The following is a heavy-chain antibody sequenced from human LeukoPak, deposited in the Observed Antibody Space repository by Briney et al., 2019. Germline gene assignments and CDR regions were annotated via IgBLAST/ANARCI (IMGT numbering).Heavy chain of an antibody. J-gene: IGHJ4*02. CDR3: ARMGLSRSGHYYCDY. CDR1: GGSISSISNY. Sequence: SETLSLTCAVSGGSISSISNYWGWIRQPPGKGLEWIGRIYYSGSTSYNPSLKSRVTISVDTSKNQFSLNLSSVTAADTAVYYCARMGLSRSGHYYCDYWGQGTLVTVSS. V-gene: IGHV4-39*01. CDR2: IYYSGST. D-gene: IGHD4/OR15-4a*01.